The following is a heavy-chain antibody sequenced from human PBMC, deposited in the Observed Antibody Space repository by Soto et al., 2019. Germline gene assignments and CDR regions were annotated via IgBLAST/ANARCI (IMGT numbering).Heavy chain of an antibody. Sequence: EVQLVESGGGLVKPGGSLRLSCAASGFTFSTCSMNWVRQAPGKGLEWVSSISSSSSNIYYADSVKGRFIISRDNAKNSLYLQMNSLRADDTAVYYCARDNGYDAATLDYWGQGTLVTVSS. J-gene: IGHJ4*02. V-gene: IGHV3-21*01. D-gene: IGHD5-12*01. CDR2: ISSSSSNI. CDR3: ARDNGYDAATLDY. CDR1: GFTFSTCS.